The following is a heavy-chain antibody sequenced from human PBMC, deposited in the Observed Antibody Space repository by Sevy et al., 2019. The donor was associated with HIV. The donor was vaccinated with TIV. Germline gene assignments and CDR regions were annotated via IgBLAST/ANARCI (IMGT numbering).Heavy chain of an antibody. CDR2: INPSGSST. J-gene: IGHJ4*02. D-gene: IGHD2-8*02. CDR3: GEHCTAVGCYYDY. V-gene: IGHV3-23*01. CDR1: GFTFSGYA. Sequence: GESLKISCAASGFTFSGYAMNWVRQAPGKGLEWVSSINPSGSSTSYADSVKGRFTISRDNSKNMLYLQMNSLRAEDTAVYYCGEHCTAVGCYYDYWGQGTLVTVSS.